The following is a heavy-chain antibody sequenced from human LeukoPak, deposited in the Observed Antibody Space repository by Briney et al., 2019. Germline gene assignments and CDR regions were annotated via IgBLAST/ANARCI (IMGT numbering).Heavy chain of an antibody. Sequence: GSLRLSCAASGFTFSSYWMSWVRQAPGKGLEWVANIKQDGSEKYYVDSVKGRFTISRDNAKNSLYLQMNSLRAEDTAVYYCARDRPSIAAAGTSPWFDPWGQGTLVTVSS. V-gene: IGHV3-7*01. J-gene: IGHJ5*02. CDR2: IKQDGSEK. CDR1: GFTFSSYW. D-gene: IGHD6-13*01. CDR3: ARDRPSIAAAGTSPWFDP.